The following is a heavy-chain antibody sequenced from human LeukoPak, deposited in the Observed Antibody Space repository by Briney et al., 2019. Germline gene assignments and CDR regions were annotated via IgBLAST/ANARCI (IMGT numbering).Heavy chain of an antibody. CDR3: ARVNLYCGGGSCYSVHFDY. V-gene: IGHV3-7*01. CDR2: IKQDGSEK. J-gene: IGHJ4*02. Sequence: GRSLRLSCAASGFTFSSYWMSWVRQAPGKGLEWVANIKQDGSEKYYVDSVKGRFTISRDNAKNSLYLQMNSLRAEDTAVYYCARVNLYCGGGSCYSVHFDYWGRGTLVTVSS. CDR1: GFTFSSYW. D-gene: IGHD2-15*01.